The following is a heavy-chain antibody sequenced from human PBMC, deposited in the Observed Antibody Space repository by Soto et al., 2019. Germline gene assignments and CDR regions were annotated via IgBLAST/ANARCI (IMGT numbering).Heavy chain of an antibody. CDR3: ARDMDFWSGYYDY. V-gene: IGHV3-48*04. J-gene: IGHJ4*02. CDR1: GFTFSSYS. D-gene: IGHD3-3*01. Sequence: GGSLRLSCAASGFTFSSYSMNWVRQAPGKGLEWVSYISSSSTIYYADSVKGRFTISRDNAKNSLYLQMNSLRAEDTAVYYCARDMDFWSGYYDYWGQGTLVTVSS. CDR2: ISSSSTI.